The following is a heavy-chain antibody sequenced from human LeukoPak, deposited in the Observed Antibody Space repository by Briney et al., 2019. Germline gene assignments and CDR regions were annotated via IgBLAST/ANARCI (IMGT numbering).Heavy chain of an antibody. CDR1: GFTFSSYS. CDR2: ISSSSSYI. Sequence: GGSLRLSCAASGFTFSSYSMNWVRQAPGKGLELVSSISSSSSYIYYADSVKGRFTISRDNAKNSLYLQMNSLRAEDTAVYYCARFTIVGDFDYWGQGTLVTVSS. D-gene: IGHD1-26*01. CDR3: ARFTIVGDFDY. J-gene: IGHJ4*02. V-gene: IGHV3-21*01.